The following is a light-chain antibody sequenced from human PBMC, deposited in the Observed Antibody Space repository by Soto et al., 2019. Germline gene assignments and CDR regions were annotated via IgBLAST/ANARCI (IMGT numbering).Light chain of an antibody. Sequence: EIALTQSPATLSLSPGERATLSCRASQSIKRHLAWYRQKPGQAPRLLIYDASNRDTGIPDRFSGSGAGREFTLTISRLEPEDFAVYFCQQFGNSTWTFGQGTKVDIK. CDR2: DAS. J-gene: IGKJ1*01. V-gene: IGKV3-11*02. CDR1: QSIKRH. CDR3: QQFGNSTWT.